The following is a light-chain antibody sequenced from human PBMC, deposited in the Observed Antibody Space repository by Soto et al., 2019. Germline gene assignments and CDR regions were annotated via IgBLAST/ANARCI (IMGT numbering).Light chain of an antibody. CDR1: ESIYSW. Sequence: IQMTQSPPTLSASVGDTVTITCRSSESIYSWLAWYKQKPGKAPQLLIYKTSTLQGGVPSRFSGSGSGAEYALTISSLQPDDFSTYYCQEYNTNSRTFGQGTRVDNK. CDR3: QEYNTNSRT. V-gene: IGKV1-5*03. CDR2: KTS. J-gene: IGKJ1*01.